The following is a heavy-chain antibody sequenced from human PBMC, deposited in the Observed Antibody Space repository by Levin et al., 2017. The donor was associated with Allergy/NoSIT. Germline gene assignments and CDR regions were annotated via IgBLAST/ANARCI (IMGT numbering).Heavy chain of an antibody. J-gene: IGHJ3*02. D-gene: IGHD3-10*01. CDR1: GGSISSGSYF. V-gene: IGHV4-39*01. CDR3: ARKNYYGSGSSGGFDI. Sequence: GSLRLSCTVSGGSISSGSYFWGWIRQPPGKGLEWIGSIYHTGTTYYNPSLKSRITISVDTSKNQFSLKLNSVTAADTAVYYCARKNYYGSGSSGGFDIWGQGTMVTVSS. CDR2: IYHTGTT.